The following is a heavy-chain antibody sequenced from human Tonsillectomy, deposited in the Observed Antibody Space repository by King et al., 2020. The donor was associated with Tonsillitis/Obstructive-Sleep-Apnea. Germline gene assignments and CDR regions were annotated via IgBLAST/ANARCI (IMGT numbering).Heavy chain of an antibody. CDR1: GFSLSTSGVG. Sequence: TLKESGPTLVKPTQTLTLTCTFSGFSLSTSGVGVGWIRQPPGKALEWLALIYWDDDKRYSPSLKSRLTITKDTSKNQVVLTMTNLDLVDTATYYCARAVTFGWYLDYWGQGTLVTVSS. CDR2: IYWDDDK. D-gene: IGHD2-15*01. CDR3: ARAVTFGWYLDY. V-gene: IGHV2-5*02. J-gene: IGHJ4*02.